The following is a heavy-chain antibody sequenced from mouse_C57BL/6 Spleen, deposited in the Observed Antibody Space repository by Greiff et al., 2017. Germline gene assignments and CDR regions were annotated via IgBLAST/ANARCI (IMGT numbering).Heavy chain of an antibody. D-gene: IGHD1-1*01. V-gene: IGHV14-2*01. CDR1: GFNIKDYY. Sequence: EVQLQQSGAELVKPGASVKLSCTASGFNIKDYYMHWVKQRPEQGLEWIGRIDPEDGETKYAPKFPGKATITADTSSNTAYLQLSSLTSEDTAVYYCARITTVVATGGYFEVWGTGTTVTVSS. J-gene: IGHJ1*03. CDR2: IDPEDGET. CDR3: ARITTVVATGGYFEV.